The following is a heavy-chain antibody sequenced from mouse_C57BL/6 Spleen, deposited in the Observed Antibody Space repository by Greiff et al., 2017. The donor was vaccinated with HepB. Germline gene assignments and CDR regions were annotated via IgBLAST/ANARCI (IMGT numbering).Heavy chain of an antibody. CDR1: GYTFTSYG. CDR2: IYPRSGNT. J-gene: IGHJ2*01. CDR3: ARSWEGY. Sequence: VKVVESGAELARPGASVKLSCKASGYTFTSYGISWVKQRTGQGLEWIGEIYPRSGNTYYNEKFKGKATLTADKSSSTAYMELRSLTSEDSAVYFCARSWEGYWGQGTTLTVSS. D-gene: IGHD4-1*01. V-gene: IGHV1-81*01.